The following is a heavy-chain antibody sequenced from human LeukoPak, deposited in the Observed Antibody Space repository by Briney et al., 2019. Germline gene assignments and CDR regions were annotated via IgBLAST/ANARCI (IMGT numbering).Heavy chain of an antibody. Sequence: SETLSLTCAVSGYSISSGYYWGWIRQPPGKGLEWIGSIYHSGSTYYNPSLKSRVTISVDTSKNQFSLKLSSVTAADTAVYYCAGAPFDPWNDINWFDPWGQGTLVTVSS. CDR2: IYHSGST. J-gene: IGHJ5*02. CDR1: GYSISSGYY. CDR3: AGAPFDPWNDINWFDP. D-gene: IGHD1-1*01. V-gene: IGHV4-38-2*01.